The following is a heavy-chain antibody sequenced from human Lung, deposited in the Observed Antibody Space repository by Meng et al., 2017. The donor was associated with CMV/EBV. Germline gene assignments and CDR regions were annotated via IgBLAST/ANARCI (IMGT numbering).Heavy chain of an antibody. J-gene: IGHJ3*02. CDR2: IKSKTDGGTT. Sequence: XCAASGFTFSNAWMSWVRQAPGKGLKWVGRIKSKTDGGTTDYAAPVKGKFRISRDDSKYTLYLQMNILKTEDADVYYCTTDFPVAGVETNAFDIWXQGTMVTVSS. CDR1: GFTFSNAW. V-gene: IGHV3-15*01. CDR3: TTDFPVAGVETNAFDI. D-gene: IGHD6-19*01.